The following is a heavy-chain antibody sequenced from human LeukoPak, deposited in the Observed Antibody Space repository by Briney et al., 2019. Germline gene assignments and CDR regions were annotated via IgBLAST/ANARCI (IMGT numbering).Heavy chain of an antibody. CDR1: NDSINNYH. V-gene: IGHV4-4*07. D-gene: IGHD1-26*01. CDR3: AREGGGSYSRGWFDP. CDR2: IYTSGST. Sequence: PSETLSLTCTVSNDSINNYHWSWIRQPAVKGLEWIGRIYTSGSTSYNPSLKSRVNMSVDTSKNQFSLRLTSVTAADTAVYYCAREGGGSYSRGWFDPWGQGTLVTVSS. J-gene: IGHJ5*02.